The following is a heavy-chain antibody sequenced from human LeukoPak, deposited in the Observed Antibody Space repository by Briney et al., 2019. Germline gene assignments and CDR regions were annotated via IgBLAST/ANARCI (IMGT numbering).Heavy chain of an antibody. V-gene: IGHV1-69*01. D-gene: IGHD6-13*01. Sequence: SVKVSCKASAGTFISYAISWVRQAPGQGLEWMGGIIPIFGTANYAQKFQGRVTITADESTSTAYMELSSLRSEDTAVYYCARDYIAAAGTAFDIWGQGTMVTASS. CDR2: IIPIFGTA. J-gene: IGHJ3*02. CDR1: AGTFISYA. CDR3: ARDYIAAAGTAFDI.